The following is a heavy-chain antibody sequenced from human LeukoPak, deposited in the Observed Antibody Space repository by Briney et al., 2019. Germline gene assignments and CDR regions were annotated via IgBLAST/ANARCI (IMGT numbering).Heavy chain of an antibody. D-gene: IGHD3-22*01. V-gene: IGHV3-74*01. J-gene: IGHJ4*02. CDR2: INSDGSST. Sequence: GGSLRLSCAASGFTFSNYWMHWVRQAPGKGLVWVSRINSDGSSTSNADSVKGRFTISSDNAKNTLYLQMNSLRAEDTAVYYCARDPSYYDSSGCDYWGQGTLVTVSS. CDR1: GFTFSNYW. CDR3: ARDPSYYDSSGCDY.